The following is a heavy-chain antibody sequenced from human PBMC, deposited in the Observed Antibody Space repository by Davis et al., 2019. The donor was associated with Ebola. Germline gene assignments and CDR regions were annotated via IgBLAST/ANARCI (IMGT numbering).Heavy chain of an antibody. CDR1: RRSISSGDYY. CDR3: ARVGYDFWSGYYTGSWFDP. J-gene: IGHJ5*02. CDR2: IYYSGST. D-gene: IGHD3-3*01. Sequence: MPSQTLSPTCTLSRRSISSGDYYCSWLRQPPGKGLEWIGYIYYSGSTNYNPSLKSRVTISVDTSKNQFSLKLSSVTAADTAVYYCARVGYDFWSGYYTGSWFDPWGQGTLVTVSS. V-gene: IGHV4-61*08.